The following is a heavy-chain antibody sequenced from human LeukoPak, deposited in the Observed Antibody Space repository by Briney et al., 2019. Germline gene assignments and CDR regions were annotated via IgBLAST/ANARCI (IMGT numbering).Heavy chain of an antibody. D-gene: IGHD6-19*01. CDR3: ARDHASGWPGGY. CDR1: GYTFTGYY. J-gene: IGHJ4*02. Sequence: GASVKVSCKASGYTFTGYYMHWVRQAPGQGLEWMGIINPSGGSTSYAQKFQGRVTMTRDTSTSTVYMELSSLRSEDTAVYYCARDHASGWPGGYWGQGTLVTVSS. CDR2: INPSGGST. V-gene: IGHV1-46*01.